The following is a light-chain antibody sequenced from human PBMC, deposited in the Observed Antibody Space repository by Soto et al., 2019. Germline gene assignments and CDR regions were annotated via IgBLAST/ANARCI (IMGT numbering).Light chain of an antibody. CDR2: DAS. CDR1: QSVTSY. CDR3: QQHSNWLT. J-gene: IGKJ4*02. V-gene: IGKV3-11*01. Sequence: EIVLTQSPATLSLSPGERATLSCRASQSVTSYLAWYQQKPGQAPRLLIYDASNRATGIPARFSGSGSGTDFTLTIGSLEPEDVAVYYCQQHSNWLTFGGGTKVEIK.